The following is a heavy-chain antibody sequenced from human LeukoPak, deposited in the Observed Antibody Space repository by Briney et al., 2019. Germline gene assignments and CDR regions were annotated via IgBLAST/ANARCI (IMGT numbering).Heavy chain of an antibody. Sequence: ASVKVSCKASGYTFTSYGISWVRQAPGQGLERMGWISAYNGNTNYARKLQGRVTMATDTSTSTAYMELRSLRSDDTAVYYCARGASSSWYGDYWGQGTLVTVSS. V-gene: IGHV1-18*01. CDR3: ARGASSSWYGDY. CDR1: GYTFTSYG. D-gene: IGHD6-13*01. CDR2: ISAYNGNT. J-gene: IGHJ4*02.